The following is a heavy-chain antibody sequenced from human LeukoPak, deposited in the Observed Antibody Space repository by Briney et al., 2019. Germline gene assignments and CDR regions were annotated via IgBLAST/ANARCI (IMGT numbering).Heavy chain of an antibody. D-gene: IGHD6-19*01. Sequence: HAGGSLRLSCAASGFTFSSYAMSWVRQAPGKGLEWVSGISGSGGSTYYADSVKGRFTISRDNSKNTLYLQMNSLRAEDTAVYYCAKDHPQWLVHPPFDYWGQGTLVTVSS. CDR2: ISGSGGST. V-gene: IGHV3-23*01. J-gene: IGHJ4*02. CDR3: AKDHPQWLVHPPFDY. CDR1: GFTFSSYA.